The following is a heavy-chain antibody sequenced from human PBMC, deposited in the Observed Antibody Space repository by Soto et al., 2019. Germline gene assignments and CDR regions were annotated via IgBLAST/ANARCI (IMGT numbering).Heavy chain of an antibody. D-gene: IGHD3-16*01. Sequence: EVQLVESGGGLVQPGGSLRLSCAASEFTFSSYSMNWVRQAPGKGLEWVSYISSSSSSIYYVDSVKGRFTISRDNANNSMYLQMNSLRDEDTAVYYCARGGTSGVDYWGHGTLVTVSS. CDR3: ARGGTSGVDY. J-gene: IGHJ4*01. V-gene: IGHV3-48*02. CDR1: EFTFSSYS. CDR2: ISSSSSSI.